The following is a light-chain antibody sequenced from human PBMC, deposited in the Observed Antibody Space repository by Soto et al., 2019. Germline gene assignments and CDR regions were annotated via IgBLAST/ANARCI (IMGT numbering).Light chain of an antibody. V-gene: IGKV1-5*01. CDR1: QSISSW. Sequence: DIQITQSPSTLSATAGDRVTITCRASQSISSWLAWYQQKPGKAPKLLIYDASNLESGVPSRFSGSGSGTEFTLILSSLQPDDFATYYCQQYNNYATWTFGQGTKVDIK. CDR2: DAS. J-gene: IGKJ1*01. CDR3: QQYNNYATWT.